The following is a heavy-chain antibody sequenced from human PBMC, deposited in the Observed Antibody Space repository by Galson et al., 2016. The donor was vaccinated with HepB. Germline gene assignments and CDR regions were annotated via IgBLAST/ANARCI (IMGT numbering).Heavy chain of an antibody. Sequence: SLRLSCAASGFTFSAYDMHWVRQGTGKGLEWVSTINAIYDTYYPDSVKGRFTIYRENDKNSLYLQMSSLRAEDTAVYSCVTERRTSSWCFWGQGTLVTVSS. D-gene: IGHD6-13*01. J-gene: IGHJ1*01. CDR3: VTERRTSSWCF. CDR1: GFTFSAYD. V-gene: IGHV3-13*01. CDR2: INAIYDT.